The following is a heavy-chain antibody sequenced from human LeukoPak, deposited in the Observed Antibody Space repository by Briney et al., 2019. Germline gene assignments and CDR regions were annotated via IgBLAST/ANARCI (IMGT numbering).Heavy chain of an antibody. J-gene: IGHJ6*04. D-gene: IGHD3-10*01. CDR2: IKQDGSEK. V-gene: IGHV3-7*03. CDR1: GFTFSSYW. CDR3: ARDRADYYGSGRGYGMDV. Sequence: PGGSLRLSCAASGFTFSSYWMSWVRQAPGKGLEWVGNIKQDGSEKNYVDSVKGRFTISRDNAKNSLYLQMNSLRVEDTAVYYCARDRADYYGSGRGYGMDVWGKGTTVTVSS.